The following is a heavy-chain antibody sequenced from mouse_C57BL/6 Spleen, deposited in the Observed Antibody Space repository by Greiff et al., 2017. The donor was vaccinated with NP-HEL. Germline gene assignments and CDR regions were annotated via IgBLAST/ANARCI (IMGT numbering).Heavy chain of an antibody. CDR3: ARHGPYSPWFAY. D-gene: IGHD2-12*01. Sequence: QVQLKESGAELVKPGASVKLSCKASGYTFTEYTIHWVKQRSGQGLEWIGWFYPGSGSIKYNEKFKDKATLTEDKSSSTVDMELSRLTSEDSAVYFCARHGPYSPWFAYWGQGTLVTVSA. CDR1: GYTFTEYT. V-gene: IGHV1-62-2*01. J-gene: IGHJ3*01. CDR2: FYPGSGSI.